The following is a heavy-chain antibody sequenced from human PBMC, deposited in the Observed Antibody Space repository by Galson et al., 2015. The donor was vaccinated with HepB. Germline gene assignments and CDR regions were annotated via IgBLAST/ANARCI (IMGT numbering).Heavy chain of an antibody. CDR1: GYTFTSYA. Sequence: SVKVSCKAFGYTFTSYAMHWVRQAPGQRLEWMGWINAGNGNTKYSQKFQGRVTITRDTSASTAYMELSSLRSEDTAVYYCARVDSSGWYLDYWGQGTLVTVSS. J-gene: IGHJ4*02. CDR3: ARVDSSGWYLDY. D-gene: IGHD6-19*01. CDR2: INAGNGNT. V-gene: IGHV1-3*01.